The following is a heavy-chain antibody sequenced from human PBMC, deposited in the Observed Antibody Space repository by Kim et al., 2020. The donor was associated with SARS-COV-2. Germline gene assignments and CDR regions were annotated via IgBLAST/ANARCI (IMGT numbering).Heavy chain of an antibody. CDR3: VKAGGAHRITIFGVVIPHFDY. V-gene: IGHV3-23*01. Sequence: GGSLRLSCAASGFTFSSYAMSWVRQAPGKGLEWVSAISGSGGSTYYADSVKGRFTISRDNSKNTLYLQMNSLRAEDTAVYYCVKAGGAHRITIFGVVIPHFDYWGQGTLVTVSS. CDR2: ISGSGGST. J-gene: IGHJ4*02. CDR1: GFTFSSYA. D-gene: IGHD3-3*01.